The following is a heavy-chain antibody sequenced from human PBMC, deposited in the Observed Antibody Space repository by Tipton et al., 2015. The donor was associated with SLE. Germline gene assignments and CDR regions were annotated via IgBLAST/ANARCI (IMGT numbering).Heavy chain of an antibody. CDR3: ARSPVSGYYGMDV. CDR2: IYYTGST. Sequence: TLSLTCTVSGGSFSSDTYLWGWIRQPPGKGLEWIGDIYYTGSTYYNPSLKSRVTISVDTSKNQFSLKLSSVTAADTAVYYCARSPVSGYYGMDVWGQGTTVTVSS. CDR1: GGSFSSDTYL. J-gene: IGHJ6*02. V-gene: IGHV4-39*07. D-gene: IGHD3-10*01.